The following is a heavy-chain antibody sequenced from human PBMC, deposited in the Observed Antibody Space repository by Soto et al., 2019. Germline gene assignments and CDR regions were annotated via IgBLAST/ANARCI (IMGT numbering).Heavy chain of an antibody. CDR1: GFTFISHG. Sequence: PGGSLRLSCAASGFTFISHGMHWVRQAPGKGLEWVAVICYDGSNKYYADSVKGRFTISRDNSKNTLYLQMNSLRAEDTAVYYCARGATSPSYWGQGTLVTVSS. CDR3: ARGATSPSY. J-gene: IGHJ4*02. V-gene: IGHV3-33*01. CDR2: ICYDGSNK.